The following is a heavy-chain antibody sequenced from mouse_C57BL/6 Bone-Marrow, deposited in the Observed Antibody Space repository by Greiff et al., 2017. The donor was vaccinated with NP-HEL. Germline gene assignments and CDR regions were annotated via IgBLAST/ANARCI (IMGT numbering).Heavy chain of an antibody. J-gene: IGHJ2*01. CDR2: IYPRSGNT. CDR3: ARDHYYGSSPYYFDY. D-gene: IGHD1-1*01. Sequence: VQLQQSGAELARPGASVKLSCKASVYTFTSYGISWVKQRTGQGLEWIGEIYPRSGNTYYNEKFKGKATLTADKSSSTAYMELRSLTSEDSAVYFCARDHYYGSSPYYFDYWGQGTTLTVSS. CDR1: VYTFTSYG. V-gene: IGHV1-81*01.